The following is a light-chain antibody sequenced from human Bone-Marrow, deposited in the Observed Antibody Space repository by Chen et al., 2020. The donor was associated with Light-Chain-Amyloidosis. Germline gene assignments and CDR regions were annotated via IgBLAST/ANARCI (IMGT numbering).Light chain of an antibody. V-gene: IGLV2-8*01. CDR2: AVS. Sequence: QSALTQPPSASGSPGQSVTISCTGTSSDVGGYNYVSWYQHHPGKAPKLMIYAVSKRPSGVPDRFSGSKSGSTASLTVSGPQAEDEADYYCSSYAGSNNLVFGRGTKLTVL. J-gene: IGLJ3*02. CDR3: SSYAGSNNLV. CDR1: SSDVGGYNY.